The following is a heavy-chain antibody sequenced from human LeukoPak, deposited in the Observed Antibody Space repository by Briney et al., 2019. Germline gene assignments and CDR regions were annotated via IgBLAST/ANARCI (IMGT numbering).Heavy chain of an antibody. V-gene: IGHV1-2*02. Sequence: ASVKVSCKASGYTFTGYYMHWVRQAPGQGLEWMGWINPNSGGTNYAQDFQGRVTMTRDTSISTAYMELSRLRSDDTAVYYCARDDYYYDSSGYQYNWFDPWGQGTLVTVSS. CDR3: ARDDYYYDSSGYQYNWFDP. CDR1: GYTFTGYY. CDR2: INPNSGGT. J-gene: IGHJ5*02. D-gene: IGHD3-22*01.